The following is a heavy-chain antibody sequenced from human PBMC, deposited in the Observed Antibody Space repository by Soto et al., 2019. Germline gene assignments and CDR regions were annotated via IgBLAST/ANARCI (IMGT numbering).Heavy chain of an antibody. CDR3: ARVTDY. CDR2: IYHSGST. V-gene: IGHV4-30-2*01. Sequence: SETQRLRWAVSGCSISSGCCSWSWIRQPPGKGLEWIGYIYHSGSTYYNPSLKSRVTISVDRSKNQFSLKLSSVTDADTAVYYCARVTDYWGQGTLVTVSS. CDR1: GCSISSGCCS. J-gene: IGHJ4*02.